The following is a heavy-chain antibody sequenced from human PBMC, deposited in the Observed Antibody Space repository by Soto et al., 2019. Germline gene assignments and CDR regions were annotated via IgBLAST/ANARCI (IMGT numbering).Heavy chain of an antibody. CDR2: ISGSGGST. V-gene: IGHV3-23*01. CDR1: GFTFSSYA. D-gene: IGHD3-9*01. J-gene: IGHJ4*02. CDR3: AKAAPEVLRYFDWLRGTCFDY. Sequence: GSLRLSCAASGFTFSSYAMSWVRQAPGKGLEWVSAISGSGGSTYYADSVKGRFTISRDNSKNTLYLQMNSLRAEDTAVYYCAKAAPEVLRYFDWLRGTCFDYWGQGTLVTVSS.